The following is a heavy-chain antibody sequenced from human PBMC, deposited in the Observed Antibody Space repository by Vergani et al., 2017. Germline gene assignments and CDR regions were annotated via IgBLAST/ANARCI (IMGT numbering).Heavy chain of an antibody. CDR3: ARGGYCSSTSCYKDDAFDI. CDR2: IYSGGST. V-gene: IGHV3-53*04. J-gene: IGHJ3*02. CDR1: GFTVSSNY. D-gene: IGHD2-2*02. Sequence: EVQLVESGGGLVQPGGSLRLSCAASGFTVSSNYMSWVRQAPGKGLEWVSVIYSGGSTYYADSVKSRLTISRHNSKNTLYLQMNSLRAEDTAVYYCARGGYCSSTSCYKDDAFDIWGQGTMVTVSS.